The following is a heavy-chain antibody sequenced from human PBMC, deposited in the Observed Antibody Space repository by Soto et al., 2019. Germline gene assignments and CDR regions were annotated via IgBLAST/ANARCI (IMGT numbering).Heavy chain of an antibody. V-gene: IGHV2-5*01. CDR2: IYWNDDE. Sequence: QITLKESGPTLVKPTQTLTLTCTFSGFSLSTSGVGVGWIRQSPGKALEWLGIIYWNDDERYSPSLKSRLTISRDTSKDQVVLTVTNMDPVDTATYYCALAYYDLYSASSYFDSWGQGTLVTVSS. CDR1: GFSLSTSGVG. J-gene: IGHJ4*02. D-gene: IGHD3-3*01. CDR3: ALAYYDLYSASSYFDS.